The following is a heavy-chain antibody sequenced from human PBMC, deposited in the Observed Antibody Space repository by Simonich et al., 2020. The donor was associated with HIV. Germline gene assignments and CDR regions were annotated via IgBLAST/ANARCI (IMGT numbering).Heavy chain of an antibody. J-gene: IGHJ3*02. D-gene: IGHD3-16*01. Sequence: QVQLVQSGAEVKKPGASVKVSCKASGYTFTGYYMHWVRQAPGQGLEWMGRIDPKSGGTNRAQKLQGRVTMTRDTSINTAYMEVSRLRSDDTAVYYCAREDGALDAFDIWGQGTMVTVSS. CDR1: GYTFTGYY. V-gene: IGHV1-2*06. CDR3: AREDGALDAFDI. CDR2: IDPKSGGT.